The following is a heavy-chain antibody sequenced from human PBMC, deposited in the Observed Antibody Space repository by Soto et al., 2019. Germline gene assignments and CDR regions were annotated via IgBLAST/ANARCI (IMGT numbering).Heavy chain of an antibody. J-gene: IGHJ5*02. V-gene: IGHV1-69*06. CDR2: IIPIFGTA. D-gene: IGHD1-1*01. CDR3: ARDPRPSKLDPFVGSWFDP. CDR1: GGTFSSYA. Sequence: SVKVSCKASGGTFSSYAISWVRQAPGQGLEWMGGIIPIFGTANYAQKFQGRVTITADKSTSTAYMELSSLRSEDTAVYYCARDPRPSKLDPFVGSWFDPWGQGTLVTVSS.